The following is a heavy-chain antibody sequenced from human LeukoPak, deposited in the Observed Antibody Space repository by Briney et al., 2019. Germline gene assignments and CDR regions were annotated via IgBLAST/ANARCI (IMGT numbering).Heavy chain of an antibody. J-gene: IGHJ4*02. V-gene: IGHV3-66*01. Sequence: GRSLRLSCAASGLTVSSNDMTWVRQAPGKGLEWVSVIYSGGSTYYADSVEGRFTISRDNFKNTVYLQMNSLRAEDTALYYCARDRAVTGTSAFDYWGQGTLVTVSS. CDR1: GLTVSSND. CDR3: ARDRAVTGTSAFDY. CDR2: IYSGGST. D-gene: IGHD6-19*01.